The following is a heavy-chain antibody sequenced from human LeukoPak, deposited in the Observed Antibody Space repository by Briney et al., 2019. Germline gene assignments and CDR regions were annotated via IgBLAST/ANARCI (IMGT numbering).Heavy chain of an antibody. CDR1: GAFLRDSY. D-gene: IGHD1-26*01. J-gene: IGHJ3*02. CDR2: INRDGTT. Sequence: SETLSLTCAVFGAFLRDSYWSWIRQSPGRGLEWIGEINRDGTTNYNPSLRSRVTMSIDTSKNQFSMRLTSLNAADTAVYYCAREACLSGTCDVFDIWGQGTGVTVSS. V-gene: IGHV4-34*01. CDR3: AREACLSGTCDVFDI.